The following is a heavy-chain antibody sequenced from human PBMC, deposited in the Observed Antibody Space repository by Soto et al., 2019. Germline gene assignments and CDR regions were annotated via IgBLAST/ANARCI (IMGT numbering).Heavy chain of an antibody. CDR3: ARWGGGVTSRTFMGPFDY. Sequence: ASVKVSCKASGGRFRNYGIDWVRQAPGQGPEWMGGIVPMFGTGNYAQKFQGRVTMTADESTSTAYMELRSLRSEDTAVYYCARWGGGVTSRTFMGPFDYWGQGTLVTVSS. V-gene: IGHV1-69*13. CDR1: GGRFRNYG. J-gene: IGHJ4*02. D-gene: IGHD3-3*01. CDR2: IVPMFGTG.